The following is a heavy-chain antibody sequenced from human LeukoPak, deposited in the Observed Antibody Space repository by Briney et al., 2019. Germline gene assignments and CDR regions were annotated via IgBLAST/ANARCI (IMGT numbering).Heavy chain of an antibody. CDR2: INPNSGGT. CDR3: ARVYGYYYEIDY. D-gene: IGHD3-22*01. V-gene: IGHV1-2*06. J-gene: IGHJ4*02. CDR1: GYTFTGSY. Sequence: ASVKVSCKASGYTFTGSYMHWVRQAPGQGLGWMGRINPNSGGTNYAQKFQGRVTMTRDTSISTAYMELSRLRSDDTAVYYCARVYGYYYEIDYWGQGTLVTVSS.